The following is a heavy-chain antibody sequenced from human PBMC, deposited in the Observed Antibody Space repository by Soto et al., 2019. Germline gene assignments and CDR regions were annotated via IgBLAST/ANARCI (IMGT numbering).Heavy chain of an antibody. CDR3: ARDASSSWHYFDY. J-gene: IGHJ4*02. CDR1: GGSISSGNYY. V-gene: IGHV4-31*03. D-gene: IGHD6-13*01. Sequence: QVQLQESGPGLVKPSQTLSLTCTVSGGSISSGNYYWSWIRHHPGKGLGWIGYIYYSGSTYYNPSLKSRVTITVDTSKNRFSVNLMSVTAADTAIYVCARDASSSWHYFDYWGGGTLVTVSS. CDR2: IYYSGST.